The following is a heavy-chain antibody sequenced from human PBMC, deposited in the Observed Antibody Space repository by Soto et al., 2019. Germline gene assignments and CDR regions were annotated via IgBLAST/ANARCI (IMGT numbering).Heavy chain of an antibody. CDR3: ARAETSGIHYFDY. CDR2: VYYSGST. CDR1: GDSVNSYY. D-gene: IGHD6-13*01. J-gene: IGHJ4*02. Sequence: SETLSLTYTVTGDSVNSYYWRWMRQPPEKGLECMGCVYYSGSTNYNPSLKSRVTISVDTSKNQISLRLKSVTAADTAVYYCARAETSGIHYFDYWGQGSLVTV. V-gene: IGHV4-59*02.